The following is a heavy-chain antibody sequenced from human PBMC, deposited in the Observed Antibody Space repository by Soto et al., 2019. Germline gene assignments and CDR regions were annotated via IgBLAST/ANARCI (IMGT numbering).Heavy chain of an antibody. CDR1: GGTVASSHW. V-gene: IGHV4-4*02. J-gene: IGHJ5*02. CDR2: VYHTGDT. D-gene: IGHD2-21*02. CDR3: AREIVTAGGNNYFDP. Sequence: SETLSLTCGVSGGTVASSHWWSWVRQSPGGGLEWIGNVYHTGDTNLNPSLQSRVTISVDKSNNQFSLRLNSLTAADTAVYFCAREIVTAGGNNYFDPWGPGTLVTLSS.